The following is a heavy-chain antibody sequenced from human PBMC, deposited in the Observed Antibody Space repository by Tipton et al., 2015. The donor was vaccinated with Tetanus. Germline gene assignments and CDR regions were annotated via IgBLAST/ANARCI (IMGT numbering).Heavy chain of an antibody. CDR3: ARGMVSWGIFPY. V-gene: IGHV4-59*01. CDR1: GFTFSSYA. D-gene: IGHD2-8*01. Sequence: LRLSCAASGFTFSSYAMSWIRQPPGKGLEWIGYIYYSGSTNYNPFLKSRVTISVDTSKNQFSLKLSSVTAADTAVYYCARGMVSWGIFPYWGQGTLVTVSS. CDR2: IYYSGST. J-gene: IGHJ4*02.